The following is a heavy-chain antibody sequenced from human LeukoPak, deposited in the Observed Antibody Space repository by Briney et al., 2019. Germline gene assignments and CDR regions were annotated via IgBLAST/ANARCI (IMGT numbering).Heavy chain of an antibody. CDR1: GFTFSSYA. CDR2: INSDGSST. J-gene: IGHJ6*02. V-gene: IGHV3-74*01. Sequence: PGGSLRLSCAASGFTFSSYAMSWVRQAPGKGLVWVSRINSDGSSTSYADSVKGRFTISRDNAKNTLYLQMNSLRAEDTAVYYCAREGYCSSTSCYYYYGMDVWGQGTTVTVSS. D-gene: IGHD2-2*01. CDR3: AREGYCSSTSCYYYYGMDV.